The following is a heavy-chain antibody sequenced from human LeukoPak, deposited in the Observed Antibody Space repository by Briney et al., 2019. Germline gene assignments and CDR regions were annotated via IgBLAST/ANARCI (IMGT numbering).Heavy chain of an antibody. CDR2: MNPNSGNT. V-gene: IGHV1-8*01. CDR1: GYTFTSYD. D-gene: IGHD6-19*01. J-gene: IGHJ4*02. Sequence: GSVKVSCKASGYTFTSYDINWVRQATGQGLEWMGWMNPNSGNTGYAQKFQGRVTMTRNTSISTAYMELSSLRSEDTAVYYCARKSTPSSGWTPFDYWGQGTLVTVSS. CDR3: ARKSTPSSGWTPFDY.